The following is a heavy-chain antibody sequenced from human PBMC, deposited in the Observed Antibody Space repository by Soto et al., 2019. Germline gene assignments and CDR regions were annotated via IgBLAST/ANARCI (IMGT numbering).Heavy chain of an antibody. Sequence: EKGREWVSSISYDENNKYYTESVKGRFTISRDNSKNTLYLQMNSLRGEDTAVYYFLIVDAATSGIYYRAQH. CDR3: LIVDAATSGIYYRAQH. CDR2: ISYDENNK. V-gene: IGHV3-30-3*01. D-gene: IGHD1-26*01. J-gene: IGHJ1*01.